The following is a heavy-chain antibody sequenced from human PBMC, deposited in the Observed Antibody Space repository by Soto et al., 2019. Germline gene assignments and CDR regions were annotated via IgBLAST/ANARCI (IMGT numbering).Heavy chain of an antibody. CDR1: GFILRSYG. J-gene: IGHJ2*01. V-gene: IGHV3-23*01. Sequence: GSLSLSCAASGFILRSYGMSWVRQAPGKGLEWVSAISGSGDSPYYADSVKGRFTVSRDNSKNTLYLQMTSLRAEDTAVYYCAKATWGYWYFDLWGRGTLVTVSS. CDR2: ISGSGDSP. D-gene: IGHD7-27*01. CDR3: AKATWGYWYFDL.